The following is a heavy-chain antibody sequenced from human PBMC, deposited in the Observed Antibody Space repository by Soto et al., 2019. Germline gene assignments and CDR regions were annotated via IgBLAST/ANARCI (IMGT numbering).Heavy chain of an antibody. D-gene: IGHD3-10*01. CDR1: GASISGYY. V-gene: IGHV4-59*08. CDR3: ARRGFFDY. J-gene: IGHJ4*02. Sequence: SETLSLTCTVSGASISGYYWSWIRQPPGKGLEFIGYFSNTGSTIYNPSLKSRVTISVDTSKNQLSLKLSSVTAADTAVYYCARRGFFDYWCQAILVTVS. CDR2: FSNTGST.